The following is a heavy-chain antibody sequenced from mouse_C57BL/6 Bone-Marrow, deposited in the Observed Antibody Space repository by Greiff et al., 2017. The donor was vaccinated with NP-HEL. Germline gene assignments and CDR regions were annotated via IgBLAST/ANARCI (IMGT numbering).Heavy chain of an antibody. CDR3: ARETMVTTPWFAY. D-gene: IGHD2-2*01. Sequence: QVQLQQSGTELVKPGASVKLSCKASGYTFTSYWMHWVKQRPGQGLEWIGNINPSNGGTNYNEKFKSKATLTVDKSSSTAYMQLSSLTSEDSAVYYCARETMVTTPWFAYWGQGTLVTVSA. CDR2: INPSNGGT. V-gene: IGHV1-53*01. J-gene: IGHJ3*01. CDR1: GYTFTSYW.